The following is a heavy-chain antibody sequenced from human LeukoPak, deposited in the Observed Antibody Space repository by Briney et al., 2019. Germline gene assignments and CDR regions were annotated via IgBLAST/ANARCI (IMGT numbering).Heavy chain of an antibody. D-gene: IGHD3-10*01. CDR3: ARGPVYYGSGSYYWYYFDY. Sequence: PSETLSLTCAVYGGSFSVYYWSWLRQPPGKGLEWIGEINHSGSTNYNPSLKSRVTISVDTSKNQFSLKLSSVTAADTAVYYCARGPVYYGSGSYYWYYFDYWGQGTLVTVSS. V-gene: IGHV4-34*01. CDR1: GGSFSVYY. J-gene: IGHJ4*02. CDR2: INHSGST.